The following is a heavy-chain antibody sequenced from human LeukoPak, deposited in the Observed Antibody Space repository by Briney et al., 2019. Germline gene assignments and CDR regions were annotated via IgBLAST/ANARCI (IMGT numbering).Heavy chain of an antibody. V-gene: IGHV5-51*01. CDR2: IYPGDSDT. Sequence: GDSLKISCKASVYSFTSYWIGWVRDMRGKGLEWTGIIYPGDSDTRYSPSFQGQVTISADKSISTAYLQWSSLKASDTAMYYCARREGQSSSLDYWGQGTLVTVSS. CDR3: ARREGQSSSLDY. D-gene: IGHD6-13*01. CDR1: VYSFTSYW. J-gene: IGHJ4*02.